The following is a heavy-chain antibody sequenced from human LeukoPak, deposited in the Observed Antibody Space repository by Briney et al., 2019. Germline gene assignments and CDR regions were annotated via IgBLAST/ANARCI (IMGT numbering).Heavy chain of an antibody. J-gene: IGHJ5*02. Sequence: GGSLRLSCAASGFTVSSNYMSWVRQAPGKGLEWVSVIYSGGSTYYADSVKGRFTISRDNSKNTLYLQMNSLRAEDTAVYYCARAYGTSVSNWFDPWGQGTLVTVSS. V-gene: IGHV3-53*01. CDR2: IYSGGST. CDR3: ARAYGTSVSNWFDP. CDR1: GFTVSSNY. D-gene: IGHD2-2*01.